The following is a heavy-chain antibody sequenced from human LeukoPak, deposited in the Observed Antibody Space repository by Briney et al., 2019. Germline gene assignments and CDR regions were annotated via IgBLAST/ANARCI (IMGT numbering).Heavy chain of an antibody. J-gene: IGHJ4*02. Sequence: ETLSLTCAVYGGSFSGYYWSWVRQAPGKGLEWVSLISGSGGTTYYADSVKGRFTISRDNSKNTLYLQMNSLRAEDTAIYYCAKAIVVVITVFDYWGQGTLVTVSS. D-gene: IGHD3-22*01. CDR2: ISGSGGTT. CDR3: AKAIVVVITVFDY. V-gene: IGHV3-23*01. CDR1: GGSFSGYY.